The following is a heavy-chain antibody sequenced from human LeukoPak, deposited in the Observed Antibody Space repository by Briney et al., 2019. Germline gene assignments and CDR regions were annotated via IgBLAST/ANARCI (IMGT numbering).Heavy chain of an antibody. CDR2: SIPIFGPP. D-gene: IGHD1-26*01. V-gene: IGHV1-69*13. CDR1: GGTFGSYP. Sequence: PSVKVSCKASGGTFGSYPINWVRQAPGQGLEWMGGSIPIFGPPNYAQRFHGRVTFGADESSPTSLMELISLGSDDTAVYYCARVTGGSASRASDAFYIWGQGTLVTVSS. J-gene: IGHJ3*02. CDR3: ARVTGGSASRASDAFYI.